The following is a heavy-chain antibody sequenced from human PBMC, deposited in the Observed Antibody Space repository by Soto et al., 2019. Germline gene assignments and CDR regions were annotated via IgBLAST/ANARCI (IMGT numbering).Heavy chain of an antibody. V-gene: IGHV3-23*01. J-gene: IGHJ5*02. D-gene: IGHD6-13*01. CDR1: GFTFRSYA. CDR3: TRDATRDSSARGWFDP. Sequence: GGSLRLSCEASGFTFRSYAMSWVRQAPGTGLEWVSAISGSGGSTYYADSVKGRFTISRDNAKNSLHLQMNSLRAEDTAVYYCTRDATRDSSARGWFDPWGPGTLVTVSS. CDR2: ISGSGGST.